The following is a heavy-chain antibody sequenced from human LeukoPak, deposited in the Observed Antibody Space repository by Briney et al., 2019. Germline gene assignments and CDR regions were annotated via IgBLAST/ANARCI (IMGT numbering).Heavy chain of an antibody. Sequence: SETLSLTCTVSGGSISSSSYYWGWIRQPPGKGLEWIGSIYYSGSTYYNPSLKSRVTISVDTSKNQFSLKLSSVTAADTAVYYCARDNLTGLTKMAFDIWGQGTMVTVSS. CDR1: GGSISSSSYY. J-gene: IGHJ3*02. CDR2: IYYSGST. D-gene: IGHD3-9*01. CDR3: ARDNLTGLTKMAFDI. V-gene: IGHV4-39*07.